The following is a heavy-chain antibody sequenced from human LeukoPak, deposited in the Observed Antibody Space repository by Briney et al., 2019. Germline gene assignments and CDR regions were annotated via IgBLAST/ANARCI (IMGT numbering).Heavy chain of an antibody. D-gene: IGHD1-14*01. CDR2: IYHSGST. CDR1: GGSISSGGYS. V-gene: IGHV4-30-2*01. Sequence: PSETLSLTCAVSGGSISSGGYSWSWIRQPPGKGLECIGYIYHSGSTYYNPSLKSRVTISVDRSKNQFSLKLSSVTAADTAVYYCARDRGPGYFDLWGRGTLVTVSS. J-gene: IGHJ2*01. CDR3: ARDRGPGYFDL.